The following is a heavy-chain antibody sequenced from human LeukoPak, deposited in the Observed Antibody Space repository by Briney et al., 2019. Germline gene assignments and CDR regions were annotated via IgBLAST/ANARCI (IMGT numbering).Heavy chain of an antibody. Sequence: AGGSLRLSCAASGFTFRKYWLHWVRHAPGKGLVWVSRINPDDGSTSYADSVKGRFTISRDNSKNTLFLHMSSLEPEDTAVYYCVREDMATMSFDFWGQGTLVTVSS. V-gene: IGHV3-74*01. CDR3: VREDMATMSFDF. CDR2: INPDDGST. CDR1: GFTFRKYW. J-gene: IGHJ4*02. D-gene: IGHD5-24*01.